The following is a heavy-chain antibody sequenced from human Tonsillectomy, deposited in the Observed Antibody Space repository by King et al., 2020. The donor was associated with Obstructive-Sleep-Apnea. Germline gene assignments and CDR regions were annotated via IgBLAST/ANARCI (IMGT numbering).Heavy chain of an antibody. V-gene: IGHV3-30*18. CDR3: AQDRGTFYYYYGMDV. Sequence: VQLVESGGGVVQPGRSLRLSCAASGFTFSSYGMHWVRQAPGKGLEWVAGISYDGSNKKYADSVKGRFTISRDNSKNTLYLQMDSLRAEDMAVYYCAQDRGTFYYYYGMDVWGQGTTVTVSS. CDR2: ISYDGSNK. J-gene: IGHJ6*02. CDR1: GFTFSSYG. D-gene: IGHD3-10*01.